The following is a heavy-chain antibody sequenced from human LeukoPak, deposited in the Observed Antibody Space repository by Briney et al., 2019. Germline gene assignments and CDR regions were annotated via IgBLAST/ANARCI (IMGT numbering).Heavy chain of an antibody. CDR2: IKQDGSEK. D-gene: IGHD1-26*01. CDR1: GFTFSSYW. Sequence: PGGSLRLSCAASGFTFSSYWMSWVRQAPGKGLEWVANIKQDGSEKYYVDSVKGRFTISRDNAKNSLYLQMNSLRAEDTAVYYCASNEWELLPSYYFDYWGQGTLVTVSS. V-gene: IGHV3-7*01. J-gene: IGHJ4*02. CDR3: ASNEWELLPSYYFDY.